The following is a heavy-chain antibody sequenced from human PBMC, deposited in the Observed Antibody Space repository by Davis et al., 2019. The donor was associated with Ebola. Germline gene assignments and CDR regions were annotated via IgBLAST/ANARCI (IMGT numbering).Heavy chain of an antibody. J-gene: IGHJ4*02. Sequence: GESLKIPCAASGFTFSDYYMSWIRQAPGKGLEWVLYISSSSSYTNHADSVKGRFTISRDNAKNSLYLQLNSLRAEDTAVYYCARDAMTTVTTLAYWGQGTLVTVSS. CDR2: ISSSSSYT. V-gene: IGHV3-11*05. D-gene: IGHD4-17*01. CDR1: GFTFSDYY. CDR3: ARDAMTTVTTLAY.